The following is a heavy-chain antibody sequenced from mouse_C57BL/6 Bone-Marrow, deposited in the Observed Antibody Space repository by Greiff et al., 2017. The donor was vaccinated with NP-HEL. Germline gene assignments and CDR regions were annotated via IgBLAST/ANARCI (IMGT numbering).Heavy chain of an antibody. CDR3: ARRNYYGNFDY. J-gene: IGHJ2*01. CDR1: GYTFTDYY. CDR2: IYPGSGNT. Sequence: QVQLQQSGAELVRPGASVKLSCKASGYTFTDYYINWVKQRPGQGLEWIARIYPGSGNTYYNEKFKGKATLTAEKSSSTAYMQLSSLTSEDSAVYFCARRNYYGNFDYWGQGTTLTVSS. V-gene: IGHV1-76*01. D-gene: IGHD1-1*01.